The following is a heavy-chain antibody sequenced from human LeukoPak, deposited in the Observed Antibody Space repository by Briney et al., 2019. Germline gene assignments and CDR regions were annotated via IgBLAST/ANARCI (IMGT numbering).Heavy chain of an antibody. V-gene: IGHV3-7*01. J-gene: IGHJ4*02. Sequence: PGGSLRLSCETSGFTAGFTFSTSYMTWVRQAPGMGLEWVAEIGPDGSGPVYVDSVKGRFTISRDNAKNSLYPQMNSLRVEETAIYYCARDFSWRQFDYWGLGTLVTVSS. CDR3: ARDFSWRQFDY. CDR1: GFTAGFTFSTSY. CDR2: IGPDGSGP.